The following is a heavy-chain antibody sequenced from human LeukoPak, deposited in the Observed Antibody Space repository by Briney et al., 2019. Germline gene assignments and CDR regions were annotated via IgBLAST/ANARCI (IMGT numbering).Heavy chain of an antibody. CDR2: INSNSGGT. V-gene: IGHV1-2*02. D-gene: IGHD3-22*01. CDR3: ARRCDTSSYYTYYFDY. J-gene: IGHJ4*02. CDR1: GYTFTSYG. Sequence: ASVKVSCKASGYTFTSYGISWVRQAPGQGLEWMGWINSNSGGTNYAQKFQGRVTMTRDTSISTAYMELSRLRSDDTAVYFCARRCDTSSYYTYYFDYWGQGTLVTVSS.